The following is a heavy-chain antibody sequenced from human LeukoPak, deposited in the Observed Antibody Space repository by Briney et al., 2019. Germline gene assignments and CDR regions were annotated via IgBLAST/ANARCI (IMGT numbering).Heavy chain of an antibody. CDR1: GFNFDAHA. Sequence: QPGWSLRLSCAASGFNFDAHAMHWVRQAPGKVLEWVSGISGSGGSADYADSGRGRFTISRDNAKKYLFLQMNNLRPEDTALYYCAKGSGSWADYWGQGTLVTVSS. J-gene: IGHJ4*02. V-gene: IGHV3-9*01. D-gene: IGHD3-16*01. CDR2: ISGSGGSA. CDR3: AKGSGSWADY.